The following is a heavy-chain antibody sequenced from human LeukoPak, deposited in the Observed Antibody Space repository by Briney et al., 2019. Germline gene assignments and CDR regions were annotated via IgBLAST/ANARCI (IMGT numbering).Heavy chain of an antibody. CDR1: GGSISSSSYY. J-gene: IGHJ6*03. Sequence: SETLSLTCTVSGGSISSSSYYWGWIRQPPGKGLEWIGSIYYSGSTYYNPSLKSRVTISVDTSKNQFSLKLSSVTAADTAVYYCAIRLAGQQLVPLYYYYYMDVWGKGTTVTVSS. CDR2: IYYSGST. CDR3: AIRLAGQQLVPLYYYYYMDV. V-gene: IGHV4-39*07. D-gene: IGHD6-13*01.